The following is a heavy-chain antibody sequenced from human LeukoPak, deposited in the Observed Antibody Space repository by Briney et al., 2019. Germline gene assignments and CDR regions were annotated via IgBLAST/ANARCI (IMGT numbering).Heavy chain of an antibody. J-gene: IGHJ4*02. Sequence: SETLPLTCTVSGGSLSSYYWSWIRQPPGKGLEWIGYIYYSGSTNYNPSLKSRVTISVDTSKNQFSLKLSSVTAADTAVYYCARHVPYSSSSEYYFDYWGQGTLVTVSS. CDR3: ARHVPYSSSSEYYFDY. V-gene: IGHV4-59*08. D-gene: IGHD6-13*01. CDR2: IYYSGST. CDR1: GGSLSSYY.